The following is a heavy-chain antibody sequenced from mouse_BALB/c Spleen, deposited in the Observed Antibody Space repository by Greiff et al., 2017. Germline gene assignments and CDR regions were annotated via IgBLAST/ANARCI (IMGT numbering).Heavy chain of an antibody. CDR3: ARGVLSMIRGSMDY. V-gene: IGHV5-6-5*01. Sequence: EVKVVESGGGLVKPGGSLKLSCAASGFTFSSYAMSWVRQTPEKRLEWVASISSGGSTYYPDSVKGRFTISRDNARNILYLQMSSLRSEDTAMYYCARGVLSMIRGSMDYWGQGTSVTVSS. CDR1: GFTFSSYA. D-gene: IGHD2-3*01. J-gene: IGHJ4*01. CDR2: ISSGGST.